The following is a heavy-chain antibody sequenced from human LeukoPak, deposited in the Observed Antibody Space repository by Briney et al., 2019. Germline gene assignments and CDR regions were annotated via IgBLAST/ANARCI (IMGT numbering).Heavy chain of an antibody. CDR3: AKCGGYVAAAGNPDY. CDR2: ISGSGST. Sequence: PGGSLRLSCAASGFTFSSYAMSWVRQAPGKGLEWVSAISGSGSTYYADSVKGRFTISRDNSKNTLYLQMNSLRAEDTAVYYCAKCGGYVAAAGNPDYWGQGTLVTVSS. CDR1: GFTFSSYA. J-gene: IGHJ4*02. D-gene: IGHD6-13*01. V-gene: IGHV3-23*01.